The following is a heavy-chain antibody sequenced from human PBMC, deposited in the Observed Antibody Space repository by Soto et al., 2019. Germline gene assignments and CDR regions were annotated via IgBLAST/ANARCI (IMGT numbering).Heavy chain of an antibody. V-gene: IGHV3-64*01. J-gene: IGHJ6*03. CDR1: GFTFSSYA. CDR3: ARGGTGTINYSYMDV. D-gene: IGHD1-1*01. CDR2: ISSNGDNI. Sequence: GGSLRLSCAASGFTFSSYAMYWVRQAPGKGLEYVSGISSNGDNIYDANSVRGRFTISRDNSKKTLYLQMGSLRAEDMAVYYCARGGTGTINYSYMDVWGKGTTVTVSS.